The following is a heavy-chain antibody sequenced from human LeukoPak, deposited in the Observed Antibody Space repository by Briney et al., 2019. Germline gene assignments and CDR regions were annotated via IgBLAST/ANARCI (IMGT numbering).Heavy chain of an antibody. CDR2: IIQSGNT. CDR1: GGSFSGYY. J-gene: IGHJ4*02. Sequence: PSETLSLTCAVYGGSFSGYYWNWIRQPPGKGLEWIGEIIQSGNTYYNPSLKSRVTVSLDTSKNQSSLKLTSVTAADTAVYYCTRGPRFGYPGHWGQGTLVTVSS. D-gene: IGHD3-10*01. V-gene: IGHV4-34*01. CDR3: TRGPRFGYPGH.